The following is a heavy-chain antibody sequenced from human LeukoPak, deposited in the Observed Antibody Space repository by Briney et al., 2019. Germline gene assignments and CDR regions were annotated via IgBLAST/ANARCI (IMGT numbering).Heavy chain of an antibody. CDR3: AKYAHGSGTSFDP. CDR1: GFTSSSYW. J-gene: IGHJ5*02. Sequence: PGGSLRLSCVASGFTSSSYWMSWVRQAPGKGLEWVANIKKDGSEKHYVDSVKGRFTISRDNAKNSVYLQMSSLRAEDTAVYHCAKYAHGSGTSFDPWGQGILVTVSS. V-gene: IGHV3-7*01. CDR2: IKKDGSEK. D-gene: IGHD3-10*01.